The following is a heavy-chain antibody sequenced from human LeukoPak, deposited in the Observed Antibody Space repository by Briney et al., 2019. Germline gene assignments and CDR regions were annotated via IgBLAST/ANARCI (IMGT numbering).Heavy chain of an antibody. J-gene: IGHJ4*02. CDR2: INHSGST. CDR1: GGSFSGYY. D-gene: IGHD3-22*01. V-gene: IGHV4-34*01. Sequence: SETLSLTCAVYGGSFSGYYWSWIRQPPGKGLEWIGEINHSGSTNYNPSFKSRVTISIDTSKNQFSLKLSSVTAADTAVYYCARSRRDTYYYYDSSGLVDYWGQGTLVTVSS. CDR3: ARSRRDTYYYYDSSGLVDY.